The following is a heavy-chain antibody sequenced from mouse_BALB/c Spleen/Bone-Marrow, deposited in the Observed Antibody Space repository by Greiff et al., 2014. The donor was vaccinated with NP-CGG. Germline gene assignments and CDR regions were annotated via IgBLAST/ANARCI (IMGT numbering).Heavy chain of an antibody. Sequence: VQLQQSGAELVRPGTSVKVSCKASGYAFTIYLIEWIKQRPGQGLEWIGVINPGSGGSNYNEKFKGKATLTADKSSSTAYMQLSSLTSDDSAVYSCARLGRDYFDYWGQGTTLTVSS. V-gene: IGHV1-54*01. D-gene: IGHD4-1*01. J-gene: IGHJ2*01. CDR3: ARLGRDYFDY. CDR2: INPGSGGS. CDR1: GYAFTIYL.